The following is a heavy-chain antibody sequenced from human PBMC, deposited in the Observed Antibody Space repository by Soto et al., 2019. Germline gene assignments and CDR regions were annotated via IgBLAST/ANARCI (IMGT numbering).Heavy chain of an antibody. CDR3: ARHIRGKEYMDV. V-gene: IGHV5-51*01. Sequence: GESLKISCKGSGYSFTSYWIGWVRQMPGKGLEWMGIIYPGDSDTRYRPYFKGQVTISADKTISTSYLQWSSLKASYTAMYYCARHIRGKEYMDVWGKGTTVTVSS. J-gene: IGHJ6*03. CDR2: IYPGDSDT. D-gene: IGHD6-25*01. CDR1: GYSFTSYW.